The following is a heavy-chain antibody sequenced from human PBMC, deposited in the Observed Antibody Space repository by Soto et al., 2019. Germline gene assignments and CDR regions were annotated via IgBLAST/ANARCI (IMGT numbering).Heavy chain of an antibody. CDR2: ISCSVGST. Sequence: GRSLRLPSAGSGFTLGSFARSGVRQARGSGLEWVSAISCSVGSTYYADSVKGRFTISRDNSKNTLYLQMNSLRAEDTAVYYCAKDRDLQVYWGQGTLVTVSS. CDR3: AKDRDLQVY. V-gene: IGHV3-23*01. CDR1: GFTLGSFA. J-gene: IGHJ4*02.